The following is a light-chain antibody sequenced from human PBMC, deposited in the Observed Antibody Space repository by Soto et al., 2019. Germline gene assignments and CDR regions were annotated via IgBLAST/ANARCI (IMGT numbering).Light chain of an antibody. J-gene: IGLJ1*01. CDR1: SSDVGAYDY. Sequence: QSALTQPPSASGSPGQSVTISCTGTSSDVGAYDYVSWYQQHPGKAPKLMIYEINKRPSGVPDRFSGSKSGNTASLTVSGLQAEDEADYYCSSYTTNSTPYVFGTGTKVTVL. V-gene: IGLV2-8*01. CDR2: EIN. CDR3: SSYTTNSTPYV.